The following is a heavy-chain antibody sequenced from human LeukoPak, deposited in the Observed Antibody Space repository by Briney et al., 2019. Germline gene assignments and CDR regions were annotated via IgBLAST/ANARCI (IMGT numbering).Heavy chain of an antibody. CDR1: GFTFSSYA. V-gene: IGHV3-64*01. CDR2: ISSNGGST. D-gene: IGHD3-22*01. CDR3: ARDHRGDDSSGYQFYYFDY. Sequence: GALRLSCAASGFTFSSYAMHWVRQAPGKGLEYVSAISSNGGSTYYANSVKGRFTISRDNSKNTLYLQMGSLRAEDMAVYYCARDHRGDDSSGYQFYYFDYWGQGTLVTVSS. J-gene: IGHJ4*02.